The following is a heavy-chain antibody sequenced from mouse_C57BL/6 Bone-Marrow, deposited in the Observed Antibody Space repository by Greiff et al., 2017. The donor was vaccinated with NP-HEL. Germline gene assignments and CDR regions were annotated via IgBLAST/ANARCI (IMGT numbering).Heavy chain of an antibody. CDR1: GFTFSDYY. CDR3: ARDNWGFDY. V-gene: IGHV5-16*01. CDR2: INYDGSST. J-gene: IGHJ2*01. Sequence: GKLVESEGGLVQPGSSMKLSCTASGFTFSDYYMAWVRQVPEKGLEWVANINYDGSSTYYLDSLKSRFIISRDNAKNILYLQMSSLKSEDTATYYCARDNWGFDYWGQGTTLTVSS.